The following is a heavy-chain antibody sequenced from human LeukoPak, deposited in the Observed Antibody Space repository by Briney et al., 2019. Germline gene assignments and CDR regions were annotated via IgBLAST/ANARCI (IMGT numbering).Heavy chain of an antibody. CDR3: RRLPWGFRPYDGFDV. J-gene: IGHJ3*01. CDR1: GITFNSYS. CDR2: ISSSSSTI. V-gene: IGHV3-48*04. Sequence: PGGSPRLPCAASGITFNSYSMNWVRQAPGKGLEWVSYISSSSSTIYYADSVEGRFTISRVNGKNSLYMQMKNLKAGDTGVEFRRRLPWGFRPYDGFDVWGQGTRVTVSS. D-gene: IGHD3-16*01.